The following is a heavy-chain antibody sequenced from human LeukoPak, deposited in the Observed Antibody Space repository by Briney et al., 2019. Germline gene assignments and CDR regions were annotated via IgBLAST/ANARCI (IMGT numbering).Heavy chain of an antibody. CDR2: IAWDGSFE. V-gene: IGHV3-43*01. CDR3: SRDIGMVVGTVLHS. Sequence: GGSLRHSCEASGFTFDSYTMHWVRQPPGKGLEWVSLIAWDGSFEYYADSVKGRFTISRDNSKNPLYLQMNALRPENTAFYYCSRDIGMVVGTVLHSWGQGTLVTVSS. CDR1: GFTFDSYT. J-gene: IGHJ4*02. D-gene: IGHD1-7*01.